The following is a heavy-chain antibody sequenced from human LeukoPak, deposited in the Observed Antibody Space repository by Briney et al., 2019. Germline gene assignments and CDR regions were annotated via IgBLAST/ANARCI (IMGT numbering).Heavy chain of an antibody. V-gene: IGHV3-30*01. J-gene: IGHJ3*02. Sequence: GRSLRLSCAASGFTFSSYAMHWARQAPGKGLEWVAVISYDGSNKYYADSVKGRFTISRDNSKNTLYLQMNSLRAEDTAVYYCARDWDDAFDIWGQGTMVTVSS. CDR1: GFTFSSYA. CDR2: ISYDGSNK. D-gene: IGHD1-26*01. CDR3: ARDWDDAFDI.